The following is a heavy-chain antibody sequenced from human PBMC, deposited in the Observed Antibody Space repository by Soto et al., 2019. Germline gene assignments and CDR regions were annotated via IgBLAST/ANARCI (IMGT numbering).Heavy chain of an antibody. J-gene: IGHJ5*01. CDR1: GDSVSSSSVT. CDR2: TYYRSKWYN. CDR3: VRLIGNSWLDF. D-gene: IGHD1-26*01. V-gene: IGHV6-1*01. Sequence: SQTLSLTCVISGDSVSSSSVTWNWIRQSPSRGLEWLGRTYYRSKWYNDYAESVKSRITINPDTSKNQFSLHLNSVTPEDTAVYYCVRLIGNSWLDFWGQGTRVTVSS.